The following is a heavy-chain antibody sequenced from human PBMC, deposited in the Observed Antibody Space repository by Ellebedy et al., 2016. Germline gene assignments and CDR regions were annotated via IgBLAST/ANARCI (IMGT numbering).Heavy chain of an antibody. CDR2: ISAGGETT. CDR3: REGHYSDV. V-gene: IGHV3-23*01. Sequence: GGSLRLSXAASGLGFTDFFMGWVRRAPGKGLEWVATISAGGETTYLADSVKGRFTISRDNSRNMLYLHMNSLRVDDTAKYYCREGHYSDVWGQGTLVTVSS. J-gene: IGHJ1*01. D-gene: IGHD2-15*01. CDR1: GLGFTDFF.